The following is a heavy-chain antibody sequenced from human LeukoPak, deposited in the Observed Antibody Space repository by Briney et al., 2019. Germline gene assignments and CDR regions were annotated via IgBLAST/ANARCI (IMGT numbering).Heavy chain of an antibody. Sequence: PGESLRLSCAASGFTFSSYSMNWVRQAPGKGLEWVSSISSSSSYLYYADSVKGRFTISRDNAKNSLYLQMNSLRAEDTAVYYCARQIGAWSYVVPSVLCDYWGQGTLVTVSS. CDR3: ARQIGAWSYVVPSVLCDY. CDR2: ISSSSSYL. CDR1: GFTFSSYS. V-gene: IGHV3-21*01. J-gene: IGHJ4*02. D-gene: IGHD2-15*01.